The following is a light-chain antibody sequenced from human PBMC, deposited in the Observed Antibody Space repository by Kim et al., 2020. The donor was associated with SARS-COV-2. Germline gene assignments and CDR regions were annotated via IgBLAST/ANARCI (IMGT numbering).Light chain of an antibody. Sequence: QTVRFTCPGGRLRIFYASWYQQKPRQAPVVVIYGSNDRPSGIPDRFSGSNSGNTASLTITGAQADDEANYYCNSRDSSGTHLVFGGGTQLTVL. J-gene: IGLJ3*02. CDR3: NSRDSSGTHLV. V-gene: IGLV3-19*01. CDR2: GSN. CDR1: RLRIFY.